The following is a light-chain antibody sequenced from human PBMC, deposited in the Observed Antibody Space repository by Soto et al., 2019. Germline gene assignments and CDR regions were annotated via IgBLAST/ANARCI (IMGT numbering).Light chain of an antibody. V-gene: IGKV1-39*01. Sequence: DIRMTQSPSSLSASVGDTVTIICRASQSISSHLNWYQQKPGKDPNLLMYTASNLQSGVPSRFSGSGSGTDFNLTISSLQTEDFATYYCQQSYSTTISFGQGTRLEIK. CDR2: TAS. CDR1: QSISSH. CDR3: QQSYSTTIS. J-gene: IGKJ5*01.